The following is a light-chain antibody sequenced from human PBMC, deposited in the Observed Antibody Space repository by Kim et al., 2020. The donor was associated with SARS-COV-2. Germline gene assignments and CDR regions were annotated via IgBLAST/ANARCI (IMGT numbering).Light chain of an antibody. V-gene: IGLV2-14*03. J-gene: IGLJ2*01. Sequence: QSALTQPASVSGSLGQSITISCTGTSSDVGGYNYVSWYQQHPGKAPKVMIYDVRNRPSGVSNRFSGSKSDNTASLTISGLQAEDEADYFCSSYTTTSVVFGGGTQLTV. CDR3: SSYTTTSVV. CDR2: DVR. CDR1: SSDVGGYNY.